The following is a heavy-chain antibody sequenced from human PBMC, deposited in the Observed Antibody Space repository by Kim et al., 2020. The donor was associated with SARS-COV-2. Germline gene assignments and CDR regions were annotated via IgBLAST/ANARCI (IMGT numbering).Heavy chain of an antibody. J-gene: IGHJ4*02. CDR3: ASGIVADRGVRTLTQYTLASFDT. Sequence: SETLSLTCAIYGGSFSGHYWTWIRQPPGRGLEWIGSLYHTGSTSYNPSLESRVTILGDMSKNQFSLKLNSVNAADTAVYYCASGIVADRGVRTLTQYTLASFDTWGQGTLVTVSS. CDR2: LYHTGST. CDR1: GGSFSGHY. D-gene: IGHD3-10*01. V-gene: IGHV4-34*01.